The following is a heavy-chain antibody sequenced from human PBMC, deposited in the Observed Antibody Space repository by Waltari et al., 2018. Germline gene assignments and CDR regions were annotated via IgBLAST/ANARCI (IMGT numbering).Heavy chain of an antibody. Sequence: QVQLVPSGAEVKKPGASVRLSCKALGYTFTKYGVTWVRQAPGKGLEWLGWISTSTGNRKYAQKIQDRVIMTTDSSTSTAYLELRSLRYDDTAVYFCARVPSPWGQGTQVTVSS. CDR1: GYTFTKYG. J-gene: IGHJ5*02. CDR3: ARVPSP. V-gene: IGHV1-18*01. CDR2: ISTSTGNR.